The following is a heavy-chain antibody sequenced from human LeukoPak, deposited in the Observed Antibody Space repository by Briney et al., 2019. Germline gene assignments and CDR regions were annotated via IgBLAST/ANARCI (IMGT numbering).Heavy chain of an antibody. CDR1: GFTFSGSW. J-gene: IGHJ6*02. V-gene: IGHV3-7*04. Sequence: GESLTLSCAASGFTFSGSWMSWVRQAPGKGLEWVATIKGDGSGKFYVDSVRGRFSISRDDAKSSLFLQMDSLRSEDTAVYYCTKDTHDYWGQGTTVTVSS. CDR3: TKDTHDY. D-gene: IGHD4/OR15-4a*01. CDR2: IKGDGSGK.